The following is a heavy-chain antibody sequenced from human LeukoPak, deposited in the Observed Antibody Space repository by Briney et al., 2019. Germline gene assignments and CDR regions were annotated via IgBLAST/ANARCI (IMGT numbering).Heavy chain of an antibody. Sequence: SGGSLRLSCVGSGFTFSNYGIHWVRQAPGKGLEWVTAISYDGSLKYYADSVRGRFTISRDNSKNTLYLQMSSLRTDDTAVYYCARVSLERQLWLPFDYWGQGTLVTVSS. V-gene: IGHV3-30*03. D-gene: IGHD5-18*01. CDR2: ISYDGSLK. J-gene: IGHJ4*02. CDR3: ARVSLERQLWLPFDY. CDR1: GFTFSNYG.